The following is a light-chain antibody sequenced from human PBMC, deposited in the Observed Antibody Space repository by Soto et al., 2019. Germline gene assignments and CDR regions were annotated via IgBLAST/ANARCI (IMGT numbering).Light chain of an antibody. V-gene: IGKV1-5*01. CDR2: DAS. CDR3: QQYNSYPWT. J-gene: IGKJ1*01. CDR1: QSISSW. Sequence: DIPMTQSPSTLSASVGDRVTITCRASQSISSWLAWYQQKPGKAPKLLIYDASTLESGVPSRFSGSGSGTEFTLTISSLHPGDFATYYCQQYNSYPWTFGQGTKVEIK.